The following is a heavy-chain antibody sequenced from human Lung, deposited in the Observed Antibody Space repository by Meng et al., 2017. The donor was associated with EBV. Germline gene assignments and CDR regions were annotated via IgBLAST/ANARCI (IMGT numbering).Heavy chain of an antibody. J-gene: IGHJ4*02. D-gene: IGHD2-15*01. CDR3: ASGTPGRSYCDY. CDR2: ISCYNGDT. V-gene: IGHV1-18*01. Sequence: QGPLVQSGAWVKKPGASVKVSCKASGYTFTSYGISWVRQAPGQGLEWMGWISCYNGDTNYAQKLQGRVTMTTDTHTNTAFMELRSLTSDDTAVYYCASGTPGRSYCDYWGQGTLVTVSS. CDR1: GYTFTSYG.